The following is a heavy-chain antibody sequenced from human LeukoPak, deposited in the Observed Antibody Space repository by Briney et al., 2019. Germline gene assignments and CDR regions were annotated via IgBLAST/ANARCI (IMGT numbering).Heavy chain of an antibody. CDR1: GFTFSSYG. V-gene: IGHV3-33*01. D-gene: IGHD3-9*01. Sequence: GGSLRLSCAASGFTFSSYGMYWVRQAPGKGLEWVAVIWYDGKNKYYGDSVKGRFTISRDNSKNRLYLKMNSLRAEDTAVYYCARGDDILTGYYYYGMDVCGQGATVTVSS. CDR2: IWYDGKNK. J-gene: IGHJ6*02. CDR3: ARGDDILTGYYYYGMDV.